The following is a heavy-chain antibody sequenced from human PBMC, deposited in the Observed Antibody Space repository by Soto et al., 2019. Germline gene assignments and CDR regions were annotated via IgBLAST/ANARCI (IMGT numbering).Heavy chain of an antibody. CDR3: ERALYYDILTGPDAFDI. D-gene: IGHD3-9*01. J-gene: IGHJ3*02. CDR1: GYTFTGYY. CDR2: ISPNSGGT. Sequence: ASVKVSCKASGYTFTGYYMHWVRQAPGQGLEWMGWISPNSGGTNYAQKFQGWVTMTRDTSISTAYMELSRLRSDDTAVYYCERALYYDILTGPDAFDIWGQGTMVSVS. V-gene: IGHV1-2*04.